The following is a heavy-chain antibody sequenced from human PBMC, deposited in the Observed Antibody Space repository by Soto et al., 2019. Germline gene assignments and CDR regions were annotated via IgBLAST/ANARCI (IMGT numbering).Heavy chain of an antibody. Sequence: SGKVSCKASVGTFSSYTISWVRQAPGQGLEWMGRIIPILGIANYAQKFQGRVTITADKSTSTAYMELSSLRSEDTAVYYCARDPTTVTTSGALWGQGTLVTVSS. CDR2: IIPILGIA. CDR3: ARDPTTVTTSGAL. J-gene: IGHJ4*02. CDR1: VGTFSSYT. V-gene: IGHV1-69*04. D-gene: IGHD4-17*01.